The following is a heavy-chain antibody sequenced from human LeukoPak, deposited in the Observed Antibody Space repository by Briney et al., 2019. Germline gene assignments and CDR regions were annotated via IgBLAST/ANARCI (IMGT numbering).Heavy chain of an antibody. CDR1: GFTFSSYS. CDR3: ARESWDIVVVPAALDY. V-gene: IGHV3-21*01. Sequence: GGSLRLSCAASGFTFSSYSMNWVRQAPGKGPEWVSSISSSSSYIYYADSVKGRFTISRDNAKNSLYLQMNSLRAEDTAVYYCARESWDIVVVPAALDYWGQGTLVTVSS. CDR2: ISSSSSYI. D-gene: IGHD2-2*01. J-gene: IGHJ4*02.